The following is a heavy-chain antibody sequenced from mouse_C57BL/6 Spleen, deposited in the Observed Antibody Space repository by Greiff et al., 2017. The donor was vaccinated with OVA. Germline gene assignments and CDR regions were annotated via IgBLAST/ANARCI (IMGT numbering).Heavy chain of an antibody. V-gene: IGHV5-12*01. CDR2: ISNGGGST. J-gene: IGHJ2*01. CDR3: ARSTGDY. CDR1: GFTFSDYY. Sequence: EVMLVESGGGLVQPGGSLKLSCAASGFTFSDYYMYWVRQTPEKRLEWVAYISNGGGSTYYPDTVKGLFTISRDNAKNTLYLQMSRLKSEDTAMYYCARSTGDYWGQGTTLTVSS.